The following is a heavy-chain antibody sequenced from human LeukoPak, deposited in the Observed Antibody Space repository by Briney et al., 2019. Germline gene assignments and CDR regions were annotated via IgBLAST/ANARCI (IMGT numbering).Heavy chain of an antibody. CDR1: GGPLSSGVYS. CDR2: IYHSGTT. Sequence: PSQTLSLTCAVSGGPLSSGVYSWRWVRQPPGEGLEWIGYIYHSGTTYYNPSLQSRVTISVNRSKNRFSLKLTSVTAADTAVYYCARSRTAYYRYFESWGQGTLVTVSS. J-gene: IGHJ4*02. V-gene: IGHV4-30-2*01. D-gene: IGHD3-22*01. CDR3: ARSRTAYYRYFES.